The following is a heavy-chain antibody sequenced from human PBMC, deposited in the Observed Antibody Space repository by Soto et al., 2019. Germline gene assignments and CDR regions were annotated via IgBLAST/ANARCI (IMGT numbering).Heavy chain of an antibody. CDR3: ARDLIVGADYGMDV. CDR2: IYSGGST. CDR1: GFTVSSNY. Sequence: EVQLVESVGGLVQPEGSLRLSCAASGFTVSSNYMSWVRQAPGKGLEWVSIIYSGGSTYYADSVKGRFTLSRDNTKNTLFLQMNSLRAEDTAVYYCARDLIVGADYGMDVWGQGTTVTVSS. V-gene: IGHV3-66*01. D-gene: IGHD1-26*01. J-gene: IGHJ6*02.